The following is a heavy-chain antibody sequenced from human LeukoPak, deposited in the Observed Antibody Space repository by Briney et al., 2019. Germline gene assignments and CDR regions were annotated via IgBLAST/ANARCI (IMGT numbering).Heavy chain of an antibody. CDR2: ISGSGGTT. D-gene: IGHD2-2*02. CDR3: AELLYRSPNQY. J-gene: IGHJ4*02. V-gene: IGHV3-23*01. CDR1: GLTVSSNY. Sequence: GGSLRLSCAASGLTVSSNYMSWVRQAPGKGLEWVSTISGSGGTTYYADSVKGRFTISRDNSKNTLYLEMNSLRAEDTAVHYCAELLYRSPNQYWGQGTLVTVSS.